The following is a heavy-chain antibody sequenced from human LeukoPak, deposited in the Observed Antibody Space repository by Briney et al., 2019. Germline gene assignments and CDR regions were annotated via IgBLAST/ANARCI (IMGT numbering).Heavy chain of an antibody. CDR3: ARRTTSSWYDFDY. V-gene: IGHV5-51*01. D-gene: IGHD6-13*01. CDR1: GYRFTTYW. J-gene: IGHJ4*02. CDR2: IYPGDSDT. Sequence: GESLKISCEASGYRFTTYWIGWVRQMPGKGLEWMGIIYPGDSDTRYSPSFQGQVTISADKSIGTAYLQLSSLKASDTAMYYCARRTTSSWYDFDYWGQGTLVTVSS.